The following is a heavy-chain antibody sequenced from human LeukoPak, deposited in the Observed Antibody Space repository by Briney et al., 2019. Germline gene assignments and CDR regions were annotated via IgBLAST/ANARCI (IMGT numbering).Heavy chain of an antibody. D-gene: IGHD3-10*01. CDR3: ARLRGHGG. CDR1: GFTFSSYA. V-gene: IGHV3-30*04. Sequence: GGSLRLSCAASGFTFSSYAMHWVRQAPGKGLEWVAVISYDGSNKYYADSVKGRFTISRDDSKNTLYLQMNSLRAEDTAVYYCARLRGHGGWGQGTLVTVSS. J-gene: IGHJ4*02. CDR2: ISYDGSNK.